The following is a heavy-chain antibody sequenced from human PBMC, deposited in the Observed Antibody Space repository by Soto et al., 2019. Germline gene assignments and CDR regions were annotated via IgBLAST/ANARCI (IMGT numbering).Heavy chain of an antibody. CDR1: GGSISNYY. J-gene: IGHJ4*02. Sequence: QVQLQESGPGLVKPSETLSLTCTVSGGSISNYYWSWIRQPPGKGLQWIGYIFSSGSTNYNPSLKSRVTRSVNTSQNQFSLNLNSVTAADTAVYYCARQRRDFDYWGQGSLVTVSS. CDR3: ARQRRDFDY. CDR2: IFSSGST. V-gene: IGHV4-59*08.